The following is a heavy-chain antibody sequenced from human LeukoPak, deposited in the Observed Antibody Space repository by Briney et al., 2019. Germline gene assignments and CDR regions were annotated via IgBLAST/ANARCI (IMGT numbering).Heavy chain of an antibody. J-gene: IGHJ4*02. V-gene: IGHV4-61*02. CDR3: ARAPPLYYGSGSYYER. Sequence: PSETLSLTCTVSGGSISSGSYYWSWIRQPAGKGLEWIGRIHTSGSTNYNPSLKSRVTISVDTSKNQFSLKLTSVTAADTAVYYCARAPPLYYGSGSYYERWGQGTLVTVSS. D-gene: IGHD3-10*01. CDR2: IHTSGST. CDR1: GGSISSGSYY.